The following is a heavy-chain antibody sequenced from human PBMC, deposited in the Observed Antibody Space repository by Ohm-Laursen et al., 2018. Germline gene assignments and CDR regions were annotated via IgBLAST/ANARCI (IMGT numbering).Heavy chain of an antibody. Sequence: SDTLSLTCTVSGGSVSSGSYYWSWIRQPPGKGLEWIGYIYYSGSTNYNPSLKSRVTISVGTSKNQFSLKLSSVTAADTAVYYCARSRIAADNDFGYWGQGTLVTVSS. V-gene: IGHV4-61*01. CDR1: GGSVSSGSYY. D-gene: IGHD6-13*01. CDR2: IYYSGST. J-gene: IGHJ4*02. CDR3: ARSRIAADNDFGY.